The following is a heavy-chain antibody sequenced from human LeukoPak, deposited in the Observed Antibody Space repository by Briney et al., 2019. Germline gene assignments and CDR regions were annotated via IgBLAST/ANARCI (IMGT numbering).Heavy chain of an antibody. Sequence: GGSLRLSCAASGCTFSSYAMSWVGQAPGKVLEWVSAISGTGSTTFYAESVKGRFTISRDNSKNTLYLQMNSLRADDTAVYYCAKKLGYCSTTSCYFFRHYYYVMDVWGQGTTVTVSS. CDR1: GCTFSSYA. V-gene: IGHV3-23*01. CDR2: ISGTGSTT. J-gene: IGHJ6*02. CDR3: AKKLGYCSTTSCYFFRHYYYVMDV. D-gene: IGHD2-2*01.